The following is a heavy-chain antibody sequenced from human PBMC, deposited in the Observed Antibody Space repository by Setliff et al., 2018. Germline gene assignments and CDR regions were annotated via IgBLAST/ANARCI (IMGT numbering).Heavy chain of an antibody. J-gene: IGHJ6*03. CDR1: GFTFSSYA. D-gene: IGHD6-13*01. CDR2: ITYDGSNK. Sequence: PGGSLRLSCAASGFTFSSYAMHWVRQAPGKGLEWVAGITYDGSNKFYADSVRGRFTISRDISKNTLYVQMNSLRPEDTAVYYCARSRYTSRCYEMSAMDVWGKGTTVTVSS. V-gene: IGHV3-30*01. CDR3: ARSRYTSRCYEMSAMDV.